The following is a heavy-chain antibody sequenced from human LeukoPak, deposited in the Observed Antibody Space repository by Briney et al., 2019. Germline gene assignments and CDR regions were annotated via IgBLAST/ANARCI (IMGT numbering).Heavy chain of an antibody. CDR2: INPNSGGT. D-gene: IGHD6-13*01. J-gene: IGHJ6*03. Sequence: ASVTVSCTASGYTFTGYYMHWVRQAPGQGLEWMGWINPNSGGTNCAQKFQGRVTMTRDTSINTAYMELSSLRFDDTAVYYCARGATAGRFSLRPTGAYYMDVWGKGTTVTVSS. V-gene: IGHV1-2*02. CDR1: GYTFTGYY. CDR3: ARGATAGRFSLRPTGAYYMDV.